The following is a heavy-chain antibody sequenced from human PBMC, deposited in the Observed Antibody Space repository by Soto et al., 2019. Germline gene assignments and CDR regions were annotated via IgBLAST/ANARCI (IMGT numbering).Heavy chain of an antibody. V-gene: IGHV1-69*12. D-gene: IGHD4-17*01. CDR3: ASVTMGVTTYYGMDD. CDR2: IIPIFGTA. CDR1: GGTFSSYA. J-gene: IGHJ6*02. Sequence: QVQLVQSGAEVKKPGSSVKVSCKASGGTFSSYAISWVRQAPGQGLEWMGGIIPIFGTANYAQKFQGRVTITADEYTSTAYMELSSMRSEDTAVYYCASVTMGVTTYYGMDDWGQGTTVTVSS.